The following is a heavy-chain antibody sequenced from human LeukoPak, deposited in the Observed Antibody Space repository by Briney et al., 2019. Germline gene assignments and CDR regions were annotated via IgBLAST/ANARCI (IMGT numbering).Heavy chain of an antibody. CDR1: GDTFSSYA. Sequence: SVKVSYKASGDTFSSYAISWVRQAPGQGLEWMGGIIPIFGTANYAQKFQGRVTITADESTSTAYMELSSLRSEDTAVYYCALHAYCSSTSCYDYWGQGTLVTVSS. J-gene: IGHJ4*02. D-gene: IGHD2-2*01. V-gene: IGHV1-69*13. CDR2: IIPIFGTA. CDR3: ALHAYCSSTSCYDY.